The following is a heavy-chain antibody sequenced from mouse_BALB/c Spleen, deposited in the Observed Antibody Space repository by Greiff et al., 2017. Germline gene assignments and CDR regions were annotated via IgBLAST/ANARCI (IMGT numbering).Heavy chain of an antibody. J-gene: IGHJ4*01. CDR1: GYTFTDYA. D-gene: IGHD1-2*01. Sequence: QVQLQQSGAELVRPGVSVKISCKGSGYTFTDYAMHWVKQSHAKSLEWIGVISTYYGDASYNQKFKGKATMTVDKSSSTAYMELARLTSEDSAIYYCARGATATNYYAMDYWGQGTSVTVSS. V-gene: IGHV1S137*01. CDR3: ARGATATNYYAMDY. CDR2: ISTYYGDA.